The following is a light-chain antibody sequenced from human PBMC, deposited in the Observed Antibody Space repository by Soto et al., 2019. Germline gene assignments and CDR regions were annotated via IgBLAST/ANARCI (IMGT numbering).Light chain of an antibody. V-gene: IGKV1-39*01. CDR3: QQSYTVPLT. Sequence: DIQMTQSASSLSASVGDRVTITCRASQTINNYLNWYQQKPGKAPKLLIYAASSLQSGVPSRFSGSISGTDFTLTISSLQPEDFAIYYCQQSYTVPLTVGGGTKVEIK. CDR2: AAS. CDR1: QTINNY. J-gene: IGKJ4*01.